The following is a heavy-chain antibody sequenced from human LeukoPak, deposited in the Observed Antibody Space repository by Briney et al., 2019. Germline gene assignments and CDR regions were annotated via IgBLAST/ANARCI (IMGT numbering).Heavy chain of an antibody. V-gene: IGHV1-46*01. CDR1: GYTFTIYY. J-gene: IGHJ4*02. CDR3: ARGVLLWFGESD. D-gene: IGHD3-10*01. CDR2: INPSGGST. Sequence: ASVTVSSKASGYTFTIYYMPWVRHIPGQGLEWMGIINPSGGSTSYAQKFQGRVTMTRDTSTSTVYMELRSLRSDDTAVYYCARGVLLWFGESDWGQGTLVTVSS.